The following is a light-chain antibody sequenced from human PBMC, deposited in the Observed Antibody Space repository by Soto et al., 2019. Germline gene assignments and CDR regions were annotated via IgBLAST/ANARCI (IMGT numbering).Light chain of an antibody. CDR3: SSYAGSNTLV. V-gene: IGLV2-14*01. CDR1: NSDVGGYEY. J-gene: IGLJ2*01. Sequence: QSALTQPASVSGSPGQSITISCTGTNSDVGGYEYVAWYQQHPGKVPKLMISEVRNRPSGASNRFSGSKSGNTASLTISGLQAEDEADYYCSSYAGSNTLVFGGGTKVTVL. CDR2: EVR.